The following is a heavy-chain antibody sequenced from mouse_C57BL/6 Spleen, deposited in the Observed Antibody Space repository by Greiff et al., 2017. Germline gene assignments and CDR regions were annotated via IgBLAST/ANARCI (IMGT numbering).Heavy chain of an antibody. D-gene: IGHD2-12*01. CDR3: ARMDGPRRGFAY. CDR2: IDPSDSYT. J-gene: IGHJ3*01. Sequence: QVQLQQPGAELVMPGASVKLSCKASGYTFTSYWMHWVKQRPGQGLEWIGEIDPSDSYTNYNQKFKGKSTLTVDKSSSTAYMQLSSLTSEDSAVYYCARMDGPRRGFAYWGQGTLVTVSA. V-gene: IGHV1-69*01. CDR1: GYTFTSYW.